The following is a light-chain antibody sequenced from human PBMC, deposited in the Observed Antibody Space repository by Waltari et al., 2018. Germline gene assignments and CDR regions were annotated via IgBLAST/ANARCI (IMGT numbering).Light chain of an antibody. Sequence: QLVVTQSPSASAPLGASVKLTCTLSSGHSSNVIAWLQQRPEKGPRYLMKVNRDGSHSKGDEIPDRCSGSSSGAGRYLTISSLQSDDEADYYCETGGHGTWVFGGGTKLTVL. CDR3: ETGGHGTWV. CDR2: VNRDGSH. J-gene: IGLJ3*02. V-gene: IGLV4-69*01. CDR1: SGHSSNV.